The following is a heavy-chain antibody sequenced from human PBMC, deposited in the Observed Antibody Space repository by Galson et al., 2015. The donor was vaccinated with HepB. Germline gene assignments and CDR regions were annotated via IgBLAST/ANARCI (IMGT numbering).Heavy chain of an antibody. D-gene: IGHD3-3*01. CDR3: TREGITIFGVPGD. V-gene: IGHV3-49*04. J-gene: IGHJ4*02. CDR2: IRSKAYGGTT. Sequence: SLRLSCAASGFTFSNAWMSWVRQAPGKGLEWVGFIRSKAYGGTTEYAASVKGRFTISRDDSKSIAYLQMNSLKTEDTAVYYCTREGITIFGVPGDWGQGTLVTVSS. CDR1: GFTFSNAW.